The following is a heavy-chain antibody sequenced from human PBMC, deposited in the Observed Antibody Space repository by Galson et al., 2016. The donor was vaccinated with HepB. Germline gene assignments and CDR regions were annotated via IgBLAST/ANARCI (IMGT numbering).Heavy chain of an antibody. CDR2: ISSSSNHI. CDR3: AREVVVRGYYSYYYGMDV. J-gene: IGHJ6*02. Sequence: SLRLSCAASGFTFSTYNMNWVRQAPGKGLEWVSSISSSSNHIYYVDSVRGRFTISRDNAKKSLYLQMNNLRAEDTAVYYCAREVVVRGYYSYYYGMDVWGQGTTVTVSS. CDR1: GFTFSTYN. D-gene: IGHD3-10*01. V-gene: IGHV3-21*01.